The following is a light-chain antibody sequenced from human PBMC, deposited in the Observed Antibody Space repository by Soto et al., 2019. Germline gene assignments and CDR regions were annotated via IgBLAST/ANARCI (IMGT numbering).Light chain of an antibody. J-gene: IGKJ3*01. V-gene: IGKV3-11*01. Sequence: EIVLTQSPATLSLSPGERATLSCRASQSVSSYLAWYQQKPGQAPRLLIYDASNRATGIAARFSGSGSGTDFTLTISSLEPEDFAVYYCQQRSNWPLFTFGPGTKVDIK. CDR2: DAS. CDR3: QQRSNWPLFT. CDR1: QSVSSY.